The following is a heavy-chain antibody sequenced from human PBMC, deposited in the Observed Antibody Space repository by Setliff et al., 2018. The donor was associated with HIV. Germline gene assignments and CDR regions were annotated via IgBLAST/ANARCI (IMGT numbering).Heavy chain of an antibody. J-gene: IGHJ4*02. Sequence: ASVKVSCKASGYSFTSYALSWLRQAPGQGLEWMGWISAYSGDTDYAQNLRGRVTLTTDTSTSTAYMELRSLRPDDTAVYYCAQTYSFGSGSYLFDFWGQGTLVTVSS. V-gene: IGHV1-18*01. CDR3: AQTYSFGSGSYLFDF. D-gene: IGHD3-10*01. CDR1: GYSFTSYA. CDR2: ISAYSGDT.